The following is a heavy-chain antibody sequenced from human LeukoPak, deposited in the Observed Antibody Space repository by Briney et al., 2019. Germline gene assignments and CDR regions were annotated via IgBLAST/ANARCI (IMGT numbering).Heavy chain of an antibody. J-gene: IGHJ4*02. V-gene: IGHV3-21*01. CDR2: ISSSSSYI. CDR1: GFTFSSYS. Sequence: GGSLRLSCAASGFTFSSYSMNWVRQAPGKGLEWVSSISSSSSYIYYADSVKGRFTISRDNAKNSLYLQMNSLRAEDTAVYYCARDTTMVRGVMNYFDYWGQGTLVTVSS. D-gene: IGHD3-10*01. CDR3: ARDTTMVRGVMNYFDY.